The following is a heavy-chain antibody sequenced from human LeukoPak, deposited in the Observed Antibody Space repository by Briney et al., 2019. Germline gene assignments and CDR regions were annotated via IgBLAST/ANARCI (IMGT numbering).Heavy chain of an antibody. D-gene: IGHD6-6*01. CDR1: GFTFSSYG. CDR2: ISYDGSNK. V-gene: IGHV3-30*19. Sequence: GGSLRLSCAASGFTFSSYGMHWVRQAPGKGLEWVAVISYDGSNKYYADSVKGRFTISRDNSKNTLYLQMNSLRAEDTAVYYCAREGPGSSSSGDAFDIWGQGTMVTVSS. CDR3: AREGPGSSSSGDAFDI. J-gene: IGHJ3*02.